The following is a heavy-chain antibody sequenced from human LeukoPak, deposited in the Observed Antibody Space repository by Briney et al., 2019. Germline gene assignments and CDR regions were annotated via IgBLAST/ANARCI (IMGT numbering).Heavy chain of an antibody. CDR1: GFTFSSYG. J-gene: IGHJ4*02. CDR2: IRYDGSNK. V-gene: IGHV3-30*02. D-gene: IGHD3-3*01. Sequence: PGGSLRLSCAASGFTFSSYGMHWVRQAPGKGLEWVAFIRYDGSNKYYADSVKGRFTISRDNSKNTLYLQMNSLRAEDTAVYYCAKATEFFAGVVPQLDYWGQGTLVTVSS. CDR3: AKATEFFAGVVPQLDY.